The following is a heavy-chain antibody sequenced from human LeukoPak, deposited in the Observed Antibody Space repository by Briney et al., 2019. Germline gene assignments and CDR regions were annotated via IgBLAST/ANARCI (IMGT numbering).Heavy chain of an antibody. CDR1: GFTFSDYT. V-gene: IGHV3-30*04. CDR3: AKGVVAATNAAYYGMDV. J-gene: IGHJ6*02. Sequence: GGSLRLSCAASGFTFSDYTMQWVRQAPGKGLEWVALLPPDGSYQYYADSLKGRFTISRDNSKNTLYLQMNSLRPEDTAVYYCAKGVVAATNAAYYGMDVWGQGTTVTVSS. D-gene: IGHD2-15*01. CDR2: LPPDGSYQ.